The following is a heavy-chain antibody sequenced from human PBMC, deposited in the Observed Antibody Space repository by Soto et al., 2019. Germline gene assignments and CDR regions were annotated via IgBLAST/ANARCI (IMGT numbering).Heavy chain of an antibody. V-gene: IGHV3-30-3*01. CDR3: ASAKFGEFEDAFDI. D-gene: IGHD3-10*01. CDR1: GFTFSSYA. CDR2: ISYDGSNK. Sequence: GGSLRLSCAASGFTFSSYAMHWVRQAPGKGLECVAVISYDGSNKYYADSVKGRFTISRDNSKNTLYLQMNSLRAEDTAVYYCASAKFGEFEDAFDIWGQGTMVTVSS. J-gene: IGHJ3*02.